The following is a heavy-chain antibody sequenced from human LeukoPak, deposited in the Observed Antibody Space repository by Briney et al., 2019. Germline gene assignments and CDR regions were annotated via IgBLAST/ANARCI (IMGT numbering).Heavy chain of an antibody. CDR2: IYYSGST. J-gene: IGHJ5*02. D-gene: IGHD3-10*01. CDR1: GVSVSSGSYY. V-gene: IGHV4-61*01. CDR3: ARDSGGVTNWFDP. Sequence: SETLSLTCTVSGVSVSSGSYYWRWVRQPPGKGLGWIGYIYYSGSTNHNPSLKSRVTISVDTSKNQFSLKLSSVTAADTAVYYCARDSGGVTNWFDPWGQGTLVTVSS.